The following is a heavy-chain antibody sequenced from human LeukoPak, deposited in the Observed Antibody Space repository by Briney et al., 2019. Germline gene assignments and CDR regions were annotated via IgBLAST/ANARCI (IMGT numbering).Heavy chain of an antibody. J-gene: IGHJ3*02. D-gene: IGHD3-10*01. CDR3: TRGDYYDSGRQPFDI. Sequence: PSETLSLTCAVYGGSFSGYYWSWIRQPPGKGLEWIGEINHNGSTNYSPSLKSRVTISVDTSKNQFSLKLSSVTAADTAVYYCTRGDYYDSGRQPFDIWGQGTMVTVSS. CDR1: GGSFSGYY. V-gene: IGHV4-34*01. CDR2: INHNGST.